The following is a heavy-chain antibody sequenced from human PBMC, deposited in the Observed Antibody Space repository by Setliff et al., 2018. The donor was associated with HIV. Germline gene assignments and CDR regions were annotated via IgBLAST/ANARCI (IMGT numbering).Heavy chain of an antibody. V-gene: IGHV1-3*01. Sequence: ASVKVSCKASGCTLSTYALYWVRQAPGQRLEWMGWINSDNGNTKFSQKFQGRLTITADTTASTAYMVLSRLTSDDTAVYFCARDSRWTTGDYYYYNYMDVWGKGTTVTVSS. J-gene: IGHJ6*03. CDR1: GCTLSTYA. CDR2: INSDNGNT. D-gene: IGHD1-1*01. CDR3: ARDSRWTTGDYYYYNYMDV.